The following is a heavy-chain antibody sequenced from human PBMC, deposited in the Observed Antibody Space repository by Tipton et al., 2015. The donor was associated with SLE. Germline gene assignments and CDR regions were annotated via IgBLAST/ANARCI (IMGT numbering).Heavy chain of an antibody. D-gene: IGHD2/OR15-2a*01. CDR1: GGSVSSSSKY. J-gene: IGHJ4*02. CDR2: IYYTGTTT. CDR3: ARDSTRWSF. V-gene: IGHV4-39*07. Sequence: LRLSCTVSGGSVSSSSKYWAWIRQPPGKGLEWIGSIYYTGTTTYYNSFLKSRVTLSVDTSKNQFSLQLTSVTAADTAVYYCARDSTRWSFWGQGTLVTVSS.